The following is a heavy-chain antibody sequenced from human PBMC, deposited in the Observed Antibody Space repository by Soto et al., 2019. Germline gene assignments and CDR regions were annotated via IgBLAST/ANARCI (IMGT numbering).Heavy chain of an antibody. J-gene: IGHJ4*02. Sequence: SETLSLTCTVSGGSISSGGYYWSWIRQHPGKGLEWIGYIYYSGSTYYNPSLKSRVTISVDTSKNQFSLKLSSVTAADTAVYYCARGLRSSHNYLVVPSVRFDYWGQGTLVTVSS. D-gene: IGHD2-15*01. V-gene: IGHV4-31*03. CDR2: IYYSGST. CDR3: ARGLRSSHNYLVVPSVRFDY. CDR1: GGSISSGGYY.